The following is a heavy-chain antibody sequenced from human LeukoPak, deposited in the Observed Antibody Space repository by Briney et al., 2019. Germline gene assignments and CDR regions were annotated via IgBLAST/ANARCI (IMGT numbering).Heavy chain of an antibody. CDR2: LFSGGDT. V-gene: IGHV3-66*04. CDR3: ARQGFDSGYDY. D-gene: IGHD2-21*01. CDR1: GFSFRRYY. J-gene: IGHJ4*01. Sequence: GGSLRLSCAASGFSFRRYYMSWVRQAPGKGLQWVSVLFSGGDTYYADSVKDRFSISRDSSRETLFLQMNSLRADDTAVYYCARQGFDSGYDYWGHGTMVTVSS.